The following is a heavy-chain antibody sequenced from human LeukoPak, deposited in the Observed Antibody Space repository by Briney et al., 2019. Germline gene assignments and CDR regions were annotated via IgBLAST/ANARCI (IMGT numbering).Heavy chain of an antibody. D-gene: IGHD3-16*01. CDR2: ISGSGGST. Sequence: GGSLRLSCAAPGFTFSNYAMSWVRQAPGKGLEWVSGISGSGGSTYYADSVKGRFTISRDNSRNTLYLQMNSLRAEDTAGYYCAKGRWGSETFHTWDYWGQGTLVTVSS. J-gene: IGHJ4*02. V-gene: IGHV3-23*01. CDR1: GFTFSNYA. CDR3: AKGRWGSETFHTWDY.